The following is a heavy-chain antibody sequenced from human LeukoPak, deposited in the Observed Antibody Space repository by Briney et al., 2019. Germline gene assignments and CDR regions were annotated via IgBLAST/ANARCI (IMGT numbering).Heavy chain of an antibody. D-gene: IGHD4-17*01. CDR2: ISSSGSTI. J-gene: IGHJ6*02. CDR3: ARDTVTTPPYYYYGMDV. Sequence: GGSLRLSCEASGFTFSDYYMSWIRQAPGKGLEWVSYISSSGSTIYYADSVKGRFTISRDNAKNSLYLQMNSLRAEDTAVYYCARDTVTTPPYYYYGMDVWGQGTTVTVSS. V-gene: IGHV3-11*01. CDR1: GFTFSDYY.